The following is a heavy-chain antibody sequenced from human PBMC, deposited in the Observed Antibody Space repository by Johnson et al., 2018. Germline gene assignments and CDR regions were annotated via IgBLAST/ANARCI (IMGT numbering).Heavy chain of an antibody. CDR3: ARDPYGGAFDI. J-gene: IGHJ3*02. Sequence: QVQLQESGPGLVKXSETLSLXCTVSGGSISSYYWSWIRQPPGKGLEWIGYIYYSGSTNYNPSLKSRVTISVDTSKNQFSLKLSSVTAADTAVYYVARDPYGGAFDIWGQGTMVTVSS. D-gene: IGHD4-23*01. CDR2: IYYSGST. V-gene: IGHV4-59*12. CDR1: GGSISSYY.